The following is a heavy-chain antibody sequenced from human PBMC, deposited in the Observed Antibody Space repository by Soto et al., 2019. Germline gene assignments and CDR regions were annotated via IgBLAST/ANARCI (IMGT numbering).Heavy chain of an antibody. D-gene: IGHD7-27*01. Sequence: EVQLLESGGGLVQPGGSLRLSCAASGFTFSSYAMTWVRQAPGKGLEWVSIISKSGDVTRYADSLKARFTISRDNSKNTVYLQMNSLRAEDTAVYYCAKRPLNLGNWYFDLWGRGTLVTVSS. J-gene: IGHJ2*01. CDR2: ISKSGDVT. V-gene: IGHV3-23*01. CDR1: GFTFSSYA. CDR3: AKRPLNLGNWYFDL.